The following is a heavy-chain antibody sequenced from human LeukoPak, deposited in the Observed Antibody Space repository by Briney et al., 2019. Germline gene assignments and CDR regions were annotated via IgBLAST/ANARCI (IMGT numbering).Heavy chain of an antibody. V-gene: IGHV1-18*01. Sequence: ASVKVSCKASGYTFTSYGISWVRQAPGQGLEWMGWISAYNGNTNYAQKLQGRVTMTTDTSTSTAYMELRSLRSDDTAVYYCAMGLDYGDYGAVNYWGQGTLVTVSS. J-gene: IGHJ4*02. CDR3: AMGLDYGDYGAVNY. CDR1: GYTFTSYG. D-gene: IGHD4-17*01. CDR2: ISAYNGNT.